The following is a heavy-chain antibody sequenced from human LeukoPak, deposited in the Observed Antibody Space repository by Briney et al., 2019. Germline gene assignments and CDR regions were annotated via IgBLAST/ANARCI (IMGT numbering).Heavy chain of an antibody. D-gene: IGHD4-17*01. CDR3: ARHYGDYVLYYFDY. CDR1: GGSISAYY. Sequence: SETLSLTCIVSGGSISAYYWSWIRQPPGKGLEWIGYIYYSGSTNYNPSLKSRVTISVDTSKNQFSLKLSSVTAADTAVYYCARHYGDYVLYYFDYWGQGTLVTVSS. CDR2: IYYSGST. J-gene: IGHJ4*02. V-gene: IGHV4-59*08.